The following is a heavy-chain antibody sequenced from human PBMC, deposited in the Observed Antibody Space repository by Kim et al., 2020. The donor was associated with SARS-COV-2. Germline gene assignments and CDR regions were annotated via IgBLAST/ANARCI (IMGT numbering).Heavy chain of an antibody. CDR3: ALHSIYYGSGSRIDY. V-gene: IGHV3-53*04. J-gene: IGHJ4*02. D-gene: IGHD3-10*01. CDR2: IYSGGST. CDR1: GFTVSSNY. Sequence: GGSLRLSCAASGFTVSSNYMSWVRQAPGKGLEWVSVIYSGGSTYYADSVKGRFTISRHNSKNTLYLQMNSLRAEDTAVYYCALHSIYYGSGSRIDYWGQGTLVTVSS.